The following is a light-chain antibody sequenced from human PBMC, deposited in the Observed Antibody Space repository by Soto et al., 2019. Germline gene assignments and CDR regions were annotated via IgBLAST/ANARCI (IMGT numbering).Light chain of an antibody. CDR3: SSYTSSSTLV. CDR2: DVT. J-gene: IGLJ3*02. Sequence: QSALTPPASVSGSLGQSITISCTGTTRDVGAYNYVSWYQQHPGKAPQLVIYDVTNRPSGVSNRFSGSTSGNTASLTISGLQAEDEADYYCSSYTSSSTLVFGGGTKVTVL. V-gene: IGLV2-14*03. CDR1: TRDVGAYNY.